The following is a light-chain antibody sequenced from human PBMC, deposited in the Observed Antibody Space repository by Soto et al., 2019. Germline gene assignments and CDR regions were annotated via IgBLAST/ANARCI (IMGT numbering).Light chain of an antibody. CDR2: AAS. CDR1: QGISSY. Sequence: IQMTQSPSSLSAFVGDRVTITCRASQGISSYLAWYQQKPGKAPKLLIYAASTLQSGVPSRFSGSGSGTDFTLTISCLQSEDFATYYCQQYYSYPQTFGQGTKV. J-gene: IGKJ1*01. CDR3: QQYYSYPQT. V-gene: IGKV1-8*01.